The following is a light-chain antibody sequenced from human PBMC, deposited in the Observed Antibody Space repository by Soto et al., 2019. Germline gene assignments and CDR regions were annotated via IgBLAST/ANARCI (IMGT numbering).Light chain of an antibody. CDR1: QSISSW. CDR3: QQYNSYSPLT. J-gene: IGKJ4*01. V-gene: IGKV1-5*01. Sequence: DIQITQSLSSLSASVGDRVTITCRSSQSISSWLAWYQQKPGKAPKLLIFDAFSLDSGVPSRFSGSRSGTEFPLTLSSLQPDDYATYYCQQYNSYSPLTFGGGTKVDIK. CDR2: DAF.